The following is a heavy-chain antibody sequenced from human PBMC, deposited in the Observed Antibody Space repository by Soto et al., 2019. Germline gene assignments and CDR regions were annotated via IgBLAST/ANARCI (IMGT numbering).Heavy chain of an antibody. V-gene: IGHV4-39*07. Sequence: SETLSLTCTVSGGSISSSSYYWGWIRQPPGKGLEWIESIYYSGSTYYNPSLKSRVTISVDTSKNQFSLKLSSVTAADTAVYYCARVLYCSSTSCYLFDPWGQGTLVTVSS. D-gene: IGHD2-2*01. CDR3: ARVLYCSSTSCYLFDP. J-gene: IGHJ5*02. CDR1: GGSISSSSYY. CDR2: IYYSGST.